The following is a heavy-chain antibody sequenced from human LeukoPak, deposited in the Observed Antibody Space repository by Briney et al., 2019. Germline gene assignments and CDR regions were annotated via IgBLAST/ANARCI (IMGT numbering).Heavy chain of an antibody. CDR1: GGSISSTYF. CDR2: IHYSGTT. D-gene: IGHD2-15*01. V-gene: IGHV4-39*01. J-gene: IGHJ4*02. CDR3: ARLGYCSGGSCQHDF. Sequence: SETLSLTCTASGGSISSTYFWAWIRQPPGKGLEWIATIHYSGTTYYKPSLRSRVTISVDTSANQFSLKLTSVTAADTAVYFCARLGYCSGGSCQHDFWGQGTLVTVSS.